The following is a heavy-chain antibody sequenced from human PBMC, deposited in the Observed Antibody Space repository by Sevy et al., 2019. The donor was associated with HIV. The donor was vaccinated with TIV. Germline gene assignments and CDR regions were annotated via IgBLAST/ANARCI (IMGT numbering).Heavy chain of an antibody. CDR1: GGSFSGYY. J-gene: IGHJ6*02. Sequence: SETLSLTCAVYGGSFSGYYWSWIRQPPGKGLEWIGEINHSGSTNYNPSLKSRVTISVDTSKNQFSRKLGSVTAADTVVYYWARGNGYDFWSGYYVDKKYYYYYGMDVWGQGTTVTVSS. CDR3: ARGNGYDFWSGYYVDKKYYYYYGMDV. CDR2: INHSGST. V-gene: IGHV4-34*01. D-gene: IGHD3-3*01.